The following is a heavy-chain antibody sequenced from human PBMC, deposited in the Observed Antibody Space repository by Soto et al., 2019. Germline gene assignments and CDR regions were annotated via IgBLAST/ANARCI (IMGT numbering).Heavy chain of an antibody. CDR2: IYWDDDK. CDR1: GFSLTTRGVG. J-gene: IGHJ5*02. V-gene: IGHV2-5*02. CDR3: AHIPNYYQYAWFDP. D-gene: IGHD3-16*01. Sequence: QITLKESGPTLVKPTQTLTLTCTFSGFSLTTRGVGVGWIRQPPGKALECLALIYWDDDKRYSPSLQSRLSIPKDTSKNQVVLPMTNVDPVDTATYYCAHIPNYYQYAWFDPWGQGTLVSVSS.